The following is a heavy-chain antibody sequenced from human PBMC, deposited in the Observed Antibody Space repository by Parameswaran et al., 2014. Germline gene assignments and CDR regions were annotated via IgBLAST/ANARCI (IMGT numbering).Heavy chain of an antibody. V-gene: IGHV4-59*01. CDR3: ARDKNYYGMDV. Sequence: VRQAPGKGLEWIGYIYYSGSTNYNPSLKSRVTISVDTSKNQFSLKLSSVTAADTAVYYCARDKNYYGMDVWGQGTTVTVSS. J-gene: IGHJ6*02. CDR2: IYYSGST.